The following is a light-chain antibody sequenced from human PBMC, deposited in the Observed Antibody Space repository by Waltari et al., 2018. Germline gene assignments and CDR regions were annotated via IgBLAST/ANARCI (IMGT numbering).Light chain of an antibody. CDR3: RSYAGSNNSPVV. CDR1: SSDVGGYNY. J-gene: IGLJ2*01. V-gene: IGLV2-8*01. Sequence: QSALTQPPSASGSPGQSVTISCTGTSSDVGGYNYVSWYQQHPGKAPKLMIYEVSKRPSGVPDRFSGSKSGNTASLTVSGLQAEDEADYYCRSYAGSNNSPVVFGGWTMLTVL. CDR2: EVS.